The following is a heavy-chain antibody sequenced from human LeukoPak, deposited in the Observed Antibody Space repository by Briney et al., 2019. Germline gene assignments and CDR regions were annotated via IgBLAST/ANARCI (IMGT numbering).Heavy chain of an antibody. CDR3: AIPYDSSGYYYGDAFDI. CDR1: GFTFSSYG. CDR2: IRYDGSNK. V-gene: IGHV3-30*02. J-gene: IGHJ3*02. Sequence: GGSLRLSFAASGFTFSSYGMHWVRQAPGKGLEWVAFIRYDGSNKYYADSVKGRFTISRDNSKNTLYLQMNSLRAEDTAVYYCAIPYDSSGYYYGDAFDIWGQGTMVTVSS. D-gene: IGHD3-22*01.